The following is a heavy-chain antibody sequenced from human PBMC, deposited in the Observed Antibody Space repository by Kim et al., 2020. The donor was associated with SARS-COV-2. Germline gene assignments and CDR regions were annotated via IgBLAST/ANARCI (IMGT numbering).Heavy chain of an antibody. CDR3: ATVVFYYDAGYFKN. V-gene: IGHV3-66*01. D-gene: IGHD3-22*01. Sequence: ADSVNGRRSISRDHSKSNLYIQMNSLRAEDTAVYYCATVVFYYDAGYFKNWGQGTLVIVSS. J-gene: IGHJ1*01.